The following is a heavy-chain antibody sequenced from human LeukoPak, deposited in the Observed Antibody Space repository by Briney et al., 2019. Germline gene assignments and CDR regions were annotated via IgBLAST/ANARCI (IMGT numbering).Heavy chain of an antibody. J-gene: IGHJ4*02. CDR1: GGSISSGGYY. CDR2: INHSGST. D-gene: IGHD3-22*01. CDR3: ASVYDSSGYYPF. Sequence: PSETLSLTCTVSGGSISSGGYYWSWIRQPPGKGLEWIGEINHSGSTNYNPSLKSRVTISVDTSKNQFSLKLSSVTAADTAVYYCASVYDSSGYYPFWGQGTLVTVSS. V-gene: IGHV4-39*07.